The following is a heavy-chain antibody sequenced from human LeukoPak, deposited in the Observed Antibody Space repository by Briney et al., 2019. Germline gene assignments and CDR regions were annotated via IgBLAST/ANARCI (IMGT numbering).Heavy chain of an antibody. Sequence: GVLRLSCAASGFTFSNYAMHWVRQAPGKGLEYVSATRSNGGSTYYANSVKGRFTISRDNSKNMLFLQMGSLRTEDMAVYYCARGRLVVTAFDYWGQGTLVTVSS. J-gene: IGHJ4*02. D-gene: IGHD2-21*02. CDR2: TRSNGGST. CDR1: GFTFSNYA. CDR3: ARGRLVVTAFDY. V-gene: IGHV3-64*01.